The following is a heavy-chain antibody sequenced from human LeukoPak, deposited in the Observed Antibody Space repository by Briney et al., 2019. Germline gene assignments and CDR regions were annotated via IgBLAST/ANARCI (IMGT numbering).Heavy chain of an antibody. CDR3: ARARDIVVVPAAITRLGFDP. Sequence: SETLSLTCTVSGGSISSYYWSWIRQPPGKGLEWIGYIYYSGSTNYNPSLKSRVTISVDTSKNQFSLKLSSVTAADTAVYYCARARDIVVVPAAITRLGFDPWGQGTLVTVSS. D-gene: IGHD2-2*02. CDR2: IYYSGST. J-gene: IGHJ5*02. V-gene: IGHV4-59*01. CDR1: GGSISSYY.